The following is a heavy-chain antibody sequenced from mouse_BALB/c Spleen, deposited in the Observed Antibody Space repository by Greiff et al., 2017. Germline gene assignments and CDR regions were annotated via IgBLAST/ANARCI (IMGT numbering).Heavy chain of an antibody. CDR1: GFTFSSYG. J-gene: IGHJ2*01. CDR2: ISSGGSYT. CDR3: ARHGYDGYYEDY. Sequence: EVQGVESGGDLVKPGGSLKLSCAASGFTFSSYGMSWVRQTPDKRLEWVATISSGGSYTYYPDSVKGRFTISRDNAKNTLYLQMSSLKSEDTAMYYCARHGYDGYYEDYWGQGTTLTVSS. D-gene: IGHD2-3*01. V-gene: IGHV5-6*01.